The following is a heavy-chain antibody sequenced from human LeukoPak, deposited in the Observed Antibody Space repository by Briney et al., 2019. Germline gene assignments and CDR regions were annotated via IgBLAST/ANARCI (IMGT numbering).Heavy chain of an antibody. CDR1: GGSISSSSYY. Sequence: SETLSLTCTVSGGSISSSSYYWGWIRQPPGKGLEWIGSIYYSGSTYYNPSLKSRVTISVDTSKNQFSLKLSSVTAADTAVYYCARDHGRYFDWLTVGSGPFDYWGQGTLVTVSS. J-gene: IGHJ4*02. CDR2: IYYSGST. CDR3: ARDHGRYFDWLTVGSGPFDY. D-gene: IGHD3-9*01. V-gene: IGHV4-39*07.